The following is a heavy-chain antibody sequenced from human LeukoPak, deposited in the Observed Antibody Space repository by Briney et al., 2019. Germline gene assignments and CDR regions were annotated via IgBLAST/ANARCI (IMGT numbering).Heavy chain of an antibody. CDR3: AGEAYDYVWGSYPFDY. CDR1: GFTFSSYA. Sequence: GRSLRLSCAASGFTFSSYAMHWVRQAPGKGLEWVAVISYDGSNKYYADSVKGRFTISRDNSKNTLYLQMNSLRAEDTAVYYCAGEAYDYVWGSYPFDYWGQGTLVTVSS. CDR2: ISYDGSNK. J-gene: IGHJ4*02. V-gene: IGHV3-30*04. D-gene: IGHD3-16*02.